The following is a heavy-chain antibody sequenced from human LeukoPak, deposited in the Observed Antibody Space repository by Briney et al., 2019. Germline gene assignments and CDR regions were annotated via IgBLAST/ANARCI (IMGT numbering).Heavy chain of an antibody. V-gene: IGHV1-18*01. Sequence: ASVKVSCKASGYTFTSYGISWVRQAPGQGLEWMGWISAYNGNTNYTQKLQGRVTMTTDTSTSTAYMELRSLRSDDTAVYYCARDLGSSATSTNWFDPWGQGTLVTVSS. CDR3: ARDLGSSATSTNWFDP. J-gene: IGHJ5*02. CDR1: GYTFTSYG. D-gene: IGHD6-6*01. CDR2: ISAYNGNT.